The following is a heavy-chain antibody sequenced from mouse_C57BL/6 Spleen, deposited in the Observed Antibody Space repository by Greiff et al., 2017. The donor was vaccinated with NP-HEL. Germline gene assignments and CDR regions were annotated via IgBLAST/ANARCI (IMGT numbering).Heavy chain of an antibody. Sequence: EVKVVESGGGLVQPKGSLKLSCAASGFSFNTYAMNWVRQAPGKGLEWVARIRSKSNNYATYYADSVKDRFTISRDDSESMLYLQMNNLKTEDTAMYYCVRQVEGYYSFAYWGQGTLVTVSA. V-gene: IGHV10-1*01. CDR1: GFSFNTYA. CDR2: IRSKSNNYAT. D-gene: IGHD2-3*01. J-gene: IGHJ3*01. CDR3: VRQVEGYYSFAY.